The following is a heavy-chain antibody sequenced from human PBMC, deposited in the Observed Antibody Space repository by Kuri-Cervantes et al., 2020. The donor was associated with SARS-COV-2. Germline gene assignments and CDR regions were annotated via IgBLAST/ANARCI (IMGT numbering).Heavy chain of an antibody. J-gene: IGHJ4*02. CDR3: AKDRLTVAGWGLPDPLYYFDY. V-gene: IGHV3-33*06. CDR2: IWYDGSNK. CDR1: GFTFSSYG. Sequence: GESLKISCAASGFTFSSYGMHWVRQAPGKGLEWVAVIWYDGSNKYYADSVKGRFTISRDNSKNTLYLQMNSLRAEDTAVYYCAKDRLTVAGWGLPDPLYYFDYWGQGALVTVSS. D-gene: IGHD6-19*01.